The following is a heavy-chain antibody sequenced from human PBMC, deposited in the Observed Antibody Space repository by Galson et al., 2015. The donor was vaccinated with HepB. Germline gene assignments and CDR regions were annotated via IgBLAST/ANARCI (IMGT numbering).Heavy chain of an antibody. CDR1: GYTFTSYA. CDR3: ARENLPTYYYDSSGYYGY. D-gene: IGHD3-22*01. V-gene: IGHV7-4-1*02. J-gene: IGHJ4*02. Sequence: SVKVSCKASGYTFTSYAMNWVRQAPGQGLEWMGWINTNTGNPTYAQGFTGRFVFSLDTSVSTAYLQISSLKAEDTAVYYCARENLPTYYYDSSGYYGYWGQGTLVTVSS. CDR2: INTNTGNP.